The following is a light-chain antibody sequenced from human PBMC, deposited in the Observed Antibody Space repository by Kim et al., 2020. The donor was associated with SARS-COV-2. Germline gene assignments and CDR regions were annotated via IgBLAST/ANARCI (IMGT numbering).Light chain of an antibody. V-gene: IGKV1-8*01. Sequence: ASPGDKVTITCRASQGVSSYLAWYQQKPGKAPKLLIYAASTLQSGVPSRFSGSGSGTDFTLTISCLQSEDFATYYCQQYYNYPRTFGPGTKVDFK. CDR3: QQYYNYPRT. CDR1: QGVSSY. CDR2: AAS. J-gene: IGKJ3*01.